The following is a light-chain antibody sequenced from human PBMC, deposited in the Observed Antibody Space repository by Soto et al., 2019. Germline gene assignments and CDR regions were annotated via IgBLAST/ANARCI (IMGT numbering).Light chain of an antibody. J-gene: IGKJ5*01. CDR1: QSISTW. CDR2: ATS. V-gene: IGKV1D-16*01. CDR3: QQYNNWLPVN. Sequence: DIQITQSPSSLSASVVDRVTITFLASQSISTWLAWYQQKPGKAPKSLIYATSNLQSGVPSRFSGSGFGTESTLTISSLQSEDFAVYYCQQYNNWLPVNFGQGTRLEIK.